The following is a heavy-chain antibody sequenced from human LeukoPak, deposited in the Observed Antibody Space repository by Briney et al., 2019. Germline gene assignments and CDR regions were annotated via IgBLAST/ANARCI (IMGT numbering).Heavy chain of an antibody. CDR2: IYPGDSDT. V-gene: IGHV5-51*01. CDR3: ARPEEYSYGYVNY. J-gene: IGHJ4*02. Sequence: GESLKIFCKGSGYSFTSYWIGWVRQMPGKGLEWMGIIYPGDSDTRYSPSFQGQVTISADKSISTAYLQWSSLKASDTAMYYCARPEEYSYGYVNYWGQGTLVTVSS. CDR1: GYSFTSYW. D-gene: IGHD5-18*01.